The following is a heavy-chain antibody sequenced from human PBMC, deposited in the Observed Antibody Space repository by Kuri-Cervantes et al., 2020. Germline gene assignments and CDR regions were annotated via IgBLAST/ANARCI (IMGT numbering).Heavy chain of an antibody. J-gene: IGHJ6*02. CDR1: GFTFSSYS. Sequence: GESLKISCAASGFTFSSYSMNWVRQAPGKGLEWVSSISSSSSYIYYADSVKGRFTISRDNAKNSLYLQMNSLRAEDTAVYYCARRSIAARKDPYGMDVWGQGTTVTVSS. V-gene: IGHV3-21*04. D-gene: IGHD6-6*01. CDR2: ISSSSSYI. CDR3: ARRSIAARKDPYGMDV.